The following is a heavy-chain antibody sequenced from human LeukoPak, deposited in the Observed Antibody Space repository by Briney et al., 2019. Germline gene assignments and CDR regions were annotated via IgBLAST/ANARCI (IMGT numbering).Heavy chain of an antibody. J-gene: IGHJ4*02. CDR1: GFTFDDYG. CDR2: INWNGGST. V-gene: IGHV3-20*04. Sequence: GGSLRLSCAAPGFTFDDYGMNWVRQVPGKGLEWVSSINWNGGSTRYADSVRGRFTISRDNANNSLYLQMNSLRAEDTALYYCARDRARRFSGSFSIWGQGTLVTVSS. CDR3: ARDRARRFSGSFSI. D-gene: IGHD1-26*01.